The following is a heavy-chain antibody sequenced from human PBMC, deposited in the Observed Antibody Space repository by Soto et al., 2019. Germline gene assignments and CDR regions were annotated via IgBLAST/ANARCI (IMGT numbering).Heavy chain of an antibody. D-gene: IGHD3-3*01. CDR1: GYTLTELS. CDR2: FDPEDGET. J-gene: IGHJ6*02. Sequence: AAVKVSCKVAGYTLTELSMHWVRQAPGKGVEWMGGFDPEDGETIYAQKFQGRVTMTEDTSTDTAYMELSSLRSEDTAVYYCSKEGFWSGYTYGIDVWGQGTTVTVS. V-gene: IGHV1-24*01. CDR3: SKEGFWSGYTYGIDV.